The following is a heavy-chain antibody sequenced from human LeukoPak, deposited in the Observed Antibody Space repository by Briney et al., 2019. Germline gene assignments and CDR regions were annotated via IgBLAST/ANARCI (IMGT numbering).Heavy chain of an antibody. V-gene: IGHV1-2*02. J-gene: IGHJ3*02. CDR1: GYTFTSYG. CDR3: ARELSLSGASPIVGGDYVDAFDI. CDR2: INPNSGGT. Sequence: GASVKVSCKASGYTFTSYGISWVRQAPGQGLEWMGWINPNSGGTNYAQKFQGRVTMTRDTSISTAYMELSRLRSDDTAVYYCARELSLSGASPIVGGDYVDAFDIWGQGTMVTVSS. D-gene: IGHD1-26*01.